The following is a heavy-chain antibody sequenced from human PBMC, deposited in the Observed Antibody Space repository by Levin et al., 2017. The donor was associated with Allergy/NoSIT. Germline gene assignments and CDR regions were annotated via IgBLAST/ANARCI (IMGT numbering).Heavy chain of an antibody. D-gene: IGHD2-2*01. CDR2: FDPEDGET. Sequence: ASVKVSCKVSGYTLTELSMHWVRQAPGKGLEWMGGFDPEDGETIYAQKFQGRVTMTEDTSTDTAYMELSSLRSEDTAVYYCATDLFFLRVVPAAPLHYWGQGTLVTVSS. V-gene: IGHV1-24*01. CDR1: GYTLTELS. J-gene: IGHJ4*02. CDR3: ATDLFFLRVVPAAPLHY.